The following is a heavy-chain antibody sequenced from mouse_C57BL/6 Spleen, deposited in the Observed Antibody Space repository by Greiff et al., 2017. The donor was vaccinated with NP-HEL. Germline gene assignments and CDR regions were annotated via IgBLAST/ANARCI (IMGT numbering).Heavy chain of an antibody. V-gene: IGHV1-62-2*01. D-gene: IGHD1-1*01. CDR3: ARHEGGGLLRAENFDY. CDR1: GYTFTEYT. CDR2: FYPGSGSI. J-gene: IGHJ2*01. Sequence: QVQLKESGAELVKPGASVKLSCKASGYTFTEYTIHWVKQRSGQGLEWIGWFYPGSGSIKYNEQLKDKAILTAAKSSSPVLMVLSRLASEVSAVYFGARHEGGGLLRAENFDYWGQGTTLTVSS.